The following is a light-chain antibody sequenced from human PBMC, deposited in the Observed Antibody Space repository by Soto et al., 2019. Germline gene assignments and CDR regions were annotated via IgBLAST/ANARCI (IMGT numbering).Light chain of an antibody. CDR3: QQYHTDWT. CDR1: ESIDNW. J-gene: IGKJ1*01. Sequence: DIQMTQSPSTPSASVGDTVTITCRASESIDNWLAWYQQKPGKASKLLIFAASTLVRGVPSRFSGRGSGTEFTLTISSLQADDYATFYCQQYHTDWTFGQGTKVEIK. V-gene: IGKV1-5*01. CDR2: AAS.